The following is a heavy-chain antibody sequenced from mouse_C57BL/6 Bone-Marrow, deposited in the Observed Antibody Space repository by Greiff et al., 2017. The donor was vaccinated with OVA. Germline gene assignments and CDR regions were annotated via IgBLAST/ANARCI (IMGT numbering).Heavy chain of an antibody. Sequence: EVQLQQSGTVLARPGASVKMSCKTSGYTFTSYWMHWVKQRPGQGLEWIGAIYPGNSDTSYNQKFKGKAKLTAVTSASTAYMELSSLTNEDSAVYYCTRYYDGSYYYAMDYWGQGTSVTVSS. V-gene: IGHV1-5*01. CDR3: TRYYDGSYYYAMDY. CDR1: GYTFTSYW. D-gene: IGHD2-3*01. CDR2: IYPGNSDT. J-gene: IGHJ4*01.